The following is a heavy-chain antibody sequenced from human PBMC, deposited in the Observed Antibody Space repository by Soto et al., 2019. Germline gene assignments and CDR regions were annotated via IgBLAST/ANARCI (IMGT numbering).Heavy chain of an antibody. D-gene: IGHD1-26*01. CDR2: IYYTGTT. CDR1: GGSISSYY. Sequence: SETLSLTCTVSGGSISSYYWSWIRQPPGKGLEWIGYIYYTGTTNYNPSLKSRVTISVDTSKNQFSLKLSSVTTADTAVYYCARRYGGNLDYWGQGTLVTVSS. V-gene: IGHV4-59*01. CDR3: ARRYGGNLDY. J-gene: IGHJ4*02.